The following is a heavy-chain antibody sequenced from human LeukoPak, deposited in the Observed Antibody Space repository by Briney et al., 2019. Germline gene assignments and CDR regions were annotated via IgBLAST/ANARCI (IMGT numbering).Heavy chain of an antibody. Sequence: PGGSLRLSRAASGFTFSSYWMSWVRQAPGKGLGWVANIKQDGSEKYYVDSVKGRFTISRDNAKNSLHLQMNSLRAEDTSVYYCAGPSTYYDFWSGLNWGQGTLVTVSS. CDR3: AGPSTYYDFWSGLN. J-gene: IGHJ4*02. D-gene: IGHD3-3*01. CDR2: IKQDGSEK. V-gene: IGHV3-7*01. CDR1: GFTFSSYW.